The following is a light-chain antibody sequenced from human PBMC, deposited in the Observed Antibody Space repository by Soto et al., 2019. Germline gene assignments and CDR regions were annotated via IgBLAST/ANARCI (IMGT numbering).Light chain of an antibody. CDR3: QQYNNWPPNT. J-gene: IGKJ2*01. Sequence: EIVLTQSPGTLSLSPGERATLSCRASQSFTSTSLAWYQQKPGQAPRLLISGASRRAAGIPDRFSGSGSGTEFTLSISSLQSEDFAVYYCQQYNNWPPNTFGQGTKVDIK. V-gene: IGKV3D-15*01. CDR1: QSFTSTS. CDR2: GAS.